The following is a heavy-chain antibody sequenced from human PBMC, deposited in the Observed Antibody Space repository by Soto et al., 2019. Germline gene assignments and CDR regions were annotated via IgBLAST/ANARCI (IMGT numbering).Heavy chain of an antibody. J-gene: IGHJ6*02. CDR1: GGFISNYY. CDR3: ARGGVVVVSYALDA. D-gene: IGHD2-21*01. CDR2: VYNSGST. Sequence: HVQLQESGPGLVKPSETLTLTCSVSGGFISNYYWTWIRQSPGEGLEWIGYVYNSGSTKYNPSLKSLVSISIVTSKNQFSLKLSSVTAADTAVYYCARGGVVVVSYALDAWGQGTTVTVS. V-gene: IGHV4-59*01.